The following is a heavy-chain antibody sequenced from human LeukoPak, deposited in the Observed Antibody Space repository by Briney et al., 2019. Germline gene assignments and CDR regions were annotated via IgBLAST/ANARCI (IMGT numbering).Heavy chain of an antibody. CDR3: ASKADVLLESLGAFDI. Sequence: ASVKVSCKASGGTFSSYAISWLRQAPGQGLEWMGGIIPIFGTANYAQKFQGRVTITTDESTSTAYMELSSLRSEDTAVYYCASKADVLLESLGAFDIWGQGTMVTVSS. D-gene: IGHD3-10*01. J-gene: IGHJ3*02. CDR2: IIPIFGTA. V-gene: IGHV1-69*05. CDR1: GGTFSSYA.